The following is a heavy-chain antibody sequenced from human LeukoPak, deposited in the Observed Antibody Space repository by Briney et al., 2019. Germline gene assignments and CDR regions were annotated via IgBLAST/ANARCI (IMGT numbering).Heavy chain of an antibody. CDR3: ARVGVYDFWSGYSPDDYYYYGMDV. D-gene: IGHD3-3*01. Sequence: ASVKVSCKASGYTFTSYGISWVRQAPGQGLEWMGWISAYNGNTNYAQKLQGRVTMTTDTSTSTAYMELRSLRSDDTAVYYCARVGVYDFWSGYSPDDYYYYGMDVWGQGTTVTVSS. CDR1: GYTFTSYG. CDR2: ISAYNGNT. V-gene: IGHV1-18*01. J-gene: IGHJ6*02.